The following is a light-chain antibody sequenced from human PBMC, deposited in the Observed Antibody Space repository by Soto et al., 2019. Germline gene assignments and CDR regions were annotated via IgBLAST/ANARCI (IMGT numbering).Light chain of an antibody. J-gene: IGLJ1*01. CDR3: CSYAGSYTHV. Sequence: QSALTQPASLSGSPGQSITISCTGTSSDIGAYDYVSWFQQHPGKAPKLMISEVNNRPSGVSNRFSGSKSGNTAYLTISGLQVEDEADYYCCSYAGSYTHVFGTGTKLTVL. V-gene: IGLV2-14*01. CDR2: EVN. CDR1: SSDIGAYDY.